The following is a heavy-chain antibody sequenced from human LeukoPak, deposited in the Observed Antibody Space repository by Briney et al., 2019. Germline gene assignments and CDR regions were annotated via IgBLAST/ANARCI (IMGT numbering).Heavy chain of an antibody. CDR3: AREYYDSSGYGGYYYYYMDV. J-gene: IGHJ6*03. CDR1: GFTFSDYY. D-gene: IGHD3-22*01. CDR2: ISSSGSTI. Sequence: GGSLRLSCAASGFTFSDYYMSWIRQAPGKGLEWVSYISSSGSTIYYADSVKGRFTISRDNAKNSLYLQMNSLRAEDTAVYYCAREYYDSSGYGGYYYYYMDVWGKGTTATVSS. V-gene: IGHV3-11*04.